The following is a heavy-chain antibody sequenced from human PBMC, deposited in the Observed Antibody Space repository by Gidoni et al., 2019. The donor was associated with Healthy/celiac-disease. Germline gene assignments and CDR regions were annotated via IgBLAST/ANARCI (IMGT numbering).Heavy chain of an antibody. CDR2: IYSGGST. J-gene: IGHJ4*02. V-gene: IGHV3-53*01. CDR3: ARLHGIVATSHFDY. CDR1: GFTVRSNY. Sequence: EVQLVESGGGLIQPGGSLRLSCAASGFTVRSNYMSWVRQAPGKGLEWVSVIYSGGSTYYADSVKGRFTISRYNSKNTLYLQMNSLRAEDTAVYYCARLHGIVATSHFDYWGQGTLVTVSS. D-gene: IGHD5-12*01.